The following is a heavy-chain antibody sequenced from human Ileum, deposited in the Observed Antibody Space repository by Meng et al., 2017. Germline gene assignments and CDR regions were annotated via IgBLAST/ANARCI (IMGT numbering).Heavy chain of an antibody. V-gene: IGHV4-34*02. CDR2: INHSGSS. D-gene: IGHD2-21*02. CDR3: RLAYCIGDCGDY. Sequence: QVQLQQWGAGLLKPSETLSLTCAFYGGSFSHYDWNWIRQFPGKGLKWIGQINHSGSSNYNPSLSSRVTISADMSKSQSSLKLSSVTAADTAVYYCRLAYCIGDCGDYWGQGTLVTVSS. CDR1: GGSFSHYD. J-gene: IGHJ4*02.